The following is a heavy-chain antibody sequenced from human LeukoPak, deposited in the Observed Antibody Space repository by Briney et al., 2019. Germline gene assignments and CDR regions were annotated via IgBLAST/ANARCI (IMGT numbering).Heavy chain of an antibody. Sequence: GGSLRLSCAASGFTFSDFPIHWVRQAPGKGLEWISYISRTASGTNYADSVNGRFTISRDNSKNTLYLQMNSLRAEDTAVYYCARRAGAYSHPYDYWGQGTLVTVSS. V-gene: IGHV3-11*03. CDR3: ARRAGAYSHPYDY. J-gene: IGHJ4*02. CDR1: GFTFSDFP. CDR2: ISRTASGT. D-gene: IGHD4/OR15-4a*01.